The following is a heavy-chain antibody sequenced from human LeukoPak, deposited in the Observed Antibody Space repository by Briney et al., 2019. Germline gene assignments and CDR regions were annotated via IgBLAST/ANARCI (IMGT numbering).Heavy chain of an antibody. D-gene: IGHD3-22*01. V-gene: IGHV4-59*01. J-gene: IGHJ4*02. CDR1: GGSISSYY. CDR2: IYYSGST. Sequence: KTSETLSLTCTVSGGSISSYYWSWIRQPPGKGLEWIGYIYYSGSTNYNPSLKSRVTISVDTSKNQFSLKLSSVTAADTAVYYCAGDNHDSSGYYPYYFDYWGQGTLVTVSS. CDR3: AGDNHDSSGYYPYYFDY.